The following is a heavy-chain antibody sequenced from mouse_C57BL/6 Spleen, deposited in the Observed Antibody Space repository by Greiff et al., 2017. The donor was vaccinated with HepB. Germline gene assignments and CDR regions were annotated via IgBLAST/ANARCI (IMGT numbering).Heavy chain of an antibody. J-gene: IGHJ2*01. V-gene: IGHV1-61*01. CDR2: IYPSDSET. D-gene: IGHD1-1*01. CDR1: GYTFTSYW. Sequence: QVQLQQSGAELVRPGSSVKLSCKASGYTFTSYWMDWVKQRPGQGLEWIGNIYPSDSETHYNQKFKDKATLTVDKSSSTAYMQLSSLTSEDSAVYYCARGYYYASSHWGQGTTLTVSS. CDR3: ARGYYYASSH.